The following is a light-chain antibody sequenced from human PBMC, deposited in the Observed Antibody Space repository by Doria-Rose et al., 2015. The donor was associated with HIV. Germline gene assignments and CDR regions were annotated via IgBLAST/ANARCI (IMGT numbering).Light chain of an antibody. CDR3: HQYGTSWT. CDR2: DGS. Sequence: TQSPGTLSLSPGERATLSYRASQRFSSTYLAWYRQKPGQAPSLLIYDGSTRATGIPDRFSASGSGTDFTLTINRLEPEDFALYYCHQYGTSWTFGQGTKVEI. CDR1: QRFSSTY. V-gene: IGKV3-20*01. J-gene: IGKJ1*01.